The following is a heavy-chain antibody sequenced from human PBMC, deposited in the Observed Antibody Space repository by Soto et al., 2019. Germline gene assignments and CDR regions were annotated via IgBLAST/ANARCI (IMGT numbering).Heavy chain of an antibody. CDR3: ASLYRQGDPRAFDY. D-gene: IGHD2-21*02. Sequence: QVQLVQSGAEVKKPGSSVKVSCKASGGTFSSYAISWVRQAPGQGLEWMGGIIPIFGTANYAQKFQGRVTITADESTRTANMELSSLRSEDTAVYYCASLYRQGDPRAFDYWGQGTLVTVSS. V-gene: IGHV1-69*01. CDR2: IIPIFGTA. J-gene: IGHJ4*02. CDR1: GGTFSSYA.